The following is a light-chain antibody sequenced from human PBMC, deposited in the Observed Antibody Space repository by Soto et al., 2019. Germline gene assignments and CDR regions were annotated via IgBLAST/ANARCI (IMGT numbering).Light chain of an antibody. CDR2: DAS. CDR1: QSISSW. CDR3: QQYKSYRT. J-gene: IGKJ1*01. Sequence: DIQMTQSPSTLSASVGDIVTITCRASQSISSWLAWYQQKPGKAPKLLIYDASSLESGVPSRFSGSGSGTEFTLTISCLQPDDFATYYCQQYKSYRTFGQGTKVDIK. V-gene: IGKV1-5*01.